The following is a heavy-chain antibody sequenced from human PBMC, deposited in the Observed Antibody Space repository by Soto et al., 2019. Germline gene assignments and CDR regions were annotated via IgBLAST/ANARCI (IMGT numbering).Heavy chain of an antibody. CDR3: AKGSCSSWYPLRSYYYYYGMDV. D-gene: IGHD6-13*01. J-gene: IGHJ6*02. V-gene: IGHV3-30*18. Sequence: QVQLVESGGGVVQPGRSLRLSCAASGFTFSSYGMHWVRQAPGKGLEWVAVISYDGSNKYYADSVKGRFTISRDNSKNTLYLQMNSLRAEDTAVYYCAKGSCSSWYPLRSYYYYYGMDVWGQGTTVTVSS. CDR2: ISYDGSNK. CDR1: GFTFSSYG.